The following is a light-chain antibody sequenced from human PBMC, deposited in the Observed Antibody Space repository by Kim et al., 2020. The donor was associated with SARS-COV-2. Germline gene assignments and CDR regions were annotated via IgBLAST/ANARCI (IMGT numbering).Light chain of an antibody. Sequence: ELTQPPSASGTPGQRVTISCSGSSSNIGSNYVYWYQQLPGTAPKLLIYRNNQRPSGVPDRFSGSKSGTSASLAINGLRSEDEADYYCAAWDDSLSGEVFGGGTQLTVL. J-gene: IGLJ2*01. CDR3: AAWDDSLSGEV. CDR1: SSNIGSNY. CDR2: RNN. V-gene: IGLV1-47*01.